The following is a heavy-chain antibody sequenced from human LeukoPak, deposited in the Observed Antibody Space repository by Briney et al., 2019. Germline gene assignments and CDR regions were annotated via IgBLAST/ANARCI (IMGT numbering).Heavy chain of an antibody. Sequence: PGGSLRLSCAASGXTFSTYWMSWVRQGPGKGLEWVANIKPDGSEKDYVDSLKGRFTISRDNAKNSLYLQVSSLRAEDTAVYYCARFGVPYGVDVWGQGTTVTVSS. CDR3: ARFGVPYGVDV. CDR2: IKPDGSEK. D-gene: IGHD3-16*01. V-gene: IGHV3-7*04. CDR1: GXTFSTYW. J-gene: IGHJ6*02.